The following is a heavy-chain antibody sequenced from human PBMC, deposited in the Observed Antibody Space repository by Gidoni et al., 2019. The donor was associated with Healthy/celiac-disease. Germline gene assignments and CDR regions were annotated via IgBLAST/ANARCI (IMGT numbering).Heavy chain of an antibody. J-gene: IGHJ6*03. Sequence: LEWVAVIWYDGSNKYYADSVKGRFTISRDNSKNTMYLQMNSLRAEDTAVYYCAREVDSGYDPGDYYYYMYVWGKGTTVTVSS. D-gene: IGHD5-12*01. CDR3: AREVDSGYDPGDYYYYMYV. V-gene: IGHV3-33*01. CDR2: IWYDGSNK.